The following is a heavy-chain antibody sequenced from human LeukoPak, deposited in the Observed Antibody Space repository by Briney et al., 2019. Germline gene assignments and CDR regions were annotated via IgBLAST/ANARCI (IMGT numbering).Heavy chain of an antibody. CDR1: GGSIRSYY. J-gene: IGHJ4*02. CDR3: ASSGSYALMDY. D-gene: IGHD1-26*01. Sequence: SETLSLTXTVSGGSIRSYYWSWIRQPAGKGLEWIGRIYTSGSTNYNPSLKSRVTMSVDTSKNQFSLKLSSVTAADTAVYYCASSGSYALMDYWGQGTLVTVSS. V-gene: IGHV4-4*07. CDR2: IYTSGST.